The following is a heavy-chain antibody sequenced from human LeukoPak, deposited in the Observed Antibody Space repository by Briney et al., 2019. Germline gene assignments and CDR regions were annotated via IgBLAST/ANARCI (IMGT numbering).Heavy chain of an antibody. Sequence: SETLSLTCAVYGGSFSGYYWSRIRQPPGKGLEWIGEINHSGSTNYNPSLKSRVTISVDTSKNQFSLKLSSVTAADTAVYYCARGGEWRQLVAPDYYGMDVWGQGTTVTVS. CDR1: GGSFSGYY. CDR2: INHSGST. CDR3: ARGGEWRQLVAPDYYGMDV. D-gene: IGHD6-13*01. V-gene: IGHV4-34*01. J-gene: IGHJ6*02.